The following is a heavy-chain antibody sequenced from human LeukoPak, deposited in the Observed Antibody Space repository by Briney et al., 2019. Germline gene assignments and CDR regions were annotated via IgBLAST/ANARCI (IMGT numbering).Heavy chain of an antibody. V-gene: IGHV3-30*04. Sequence: PGGSLRLSCAASGFTFSSYAMHWVRQAPGKGLELVAVISYYGSNKYYADSVKGRFTISRDNSKNTLYLQMNSLIAADTAVYYFARDPGIVGATVSVYCGQGTLVTVSS. CDR3: ARDPGIVGATVSVY. CDR1: GFTFSSYA. D-gene: IGHD1-26*01. CDR2: ISYYGSNK. J-gene: IGHJ4*02.